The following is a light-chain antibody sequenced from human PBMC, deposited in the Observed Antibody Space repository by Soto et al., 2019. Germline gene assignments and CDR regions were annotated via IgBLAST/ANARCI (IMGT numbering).Light chain of an antibody. Sequence: EIVMTQSPATLSVSPGERATLSCRASQSVSSNLAWYQQKPGQAPRLLIYGASTRATGIPARFSGSGSGTEVTLTISSLQSEDFAVYYCQPYNNWPPITFGQGTRLEIK. V-gene: IGKV3-15*01. CDR3: QPYNNWPPIT. J-gene: IGKJ5*01. CDR2: GAS. CDR1: QSVSSN.